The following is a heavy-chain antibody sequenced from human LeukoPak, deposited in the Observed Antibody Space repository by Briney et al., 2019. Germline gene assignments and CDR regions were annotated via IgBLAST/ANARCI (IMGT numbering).Heavy chain of an antibody. J-gene: IGHJ4*02. D-gene: IGHD1-26*01. V-gene: IGHV4-59*01. CDR3: ARVARWELDDGFDY. CDR2: IYYSGST. Sequence: SETLSLTCTVSGGSISSYYWSWIRQPPGKGLEWIGYIYYSGSTNYNPSLKSRVTISVDTSKNQFSLKLSSVTAADTAVYYCARVARWELDDGFDYWGQGTLVTVSS. CDR1: GGSISSYY.